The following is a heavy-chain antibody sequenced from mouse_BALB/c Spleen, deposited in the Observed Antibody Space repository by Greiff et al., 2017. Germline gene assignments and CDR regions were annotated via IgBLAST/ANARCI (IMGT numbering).Heavy chain of an antibody. CDR3: ARAPSYYGSSYEAMDY. CDR1: GFSLTSYG. CDR2: IWAGGST. V-gene: IGHV2-9*02. Sequence: QVQLQQSGPGLVAPSQSLSITCTVSGFSLTSYGVHWVRQPPGKGLEWLGVIWAGGSTNYNSALMSRLSISKDNSKSQVFLKMNSLQTDDTAMYYCARAPSYYGSSYEAMDYWGQGTSVTVSS. D-gene: IGHD1-1*01. J-gene: IGHJ4*01.